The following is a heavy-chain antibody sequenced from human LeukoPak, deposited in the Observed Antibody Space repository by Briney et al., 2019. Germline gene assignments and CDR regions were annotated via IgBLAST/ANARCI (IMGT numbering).Heavy chain of an antibody. CDR3: AGSYTSNFIY. CDR2: IYSGGRT. V-gene: IGHV3-53*01. D-gene: IGHD2-2*02. Sequence: VGSLRLSCAASGFTVSSNYMTWVRQAPGKGLEWVSVIYSGGRTYYADSVKGRFTVSRDNSKNTLYLQMNSLRAEDTAVYYCAGSYTSNFIYWGQGTQVTVSS. CDR1: GFTVSSNY. J-gene: IGHJ4*02.